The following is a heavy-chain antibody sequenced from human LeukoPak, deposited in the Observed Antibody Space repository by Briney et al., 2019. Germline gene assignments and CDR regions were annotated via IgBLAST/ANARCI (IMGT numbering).Heavy chain of an antibody. D-gene: IGHD1-26*01. CDR3: ARDLVGATSTFAY. J-gene: IGHJ4*02. Sequence: PGGSLRLSCAGSGFTFSNYAMNWVRQAPGKGLEWVSGIIGSGDETYFADSVRGRFTISRDNSKNTLYLQMNSLRAADTALYYCARDLVGATSTFAYWGQGTLVTVSS. V-gene: IGHV3-23*01. CDR1: GFTFSNYA. CDR2: IIGSGDET.